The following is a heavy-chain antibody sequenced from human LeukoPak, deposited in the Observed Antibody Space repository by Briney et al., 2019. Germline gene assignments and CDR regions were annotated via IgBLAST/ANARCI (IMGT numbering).Heavy chain of an antibody. Sequence: GASVKVSCKASGYTFTGYYMHWVRQAPGQGLEWMGWINPNSGGTNYAQKFQRRVTMTRDTSISTAYMELSRLRSDDTAVYYCARSMSTVVTPYTYWGQGTLVTVSS. CDR3: ARSMSTVVTPYTY. J-gene: IGHJ4*02. D-gene: IGHD4-23*01. CDR2: INPNSGGT. CDR1: GYTFTGYY. V-gene: IGHV1-2*02.